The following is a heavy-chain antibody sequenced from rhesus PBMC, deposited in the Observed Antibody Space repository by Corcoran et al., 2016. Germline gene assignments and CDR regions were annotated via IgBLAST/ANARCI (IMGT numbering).Heavy chain of an antibody. CDR2: IYGNSAST. CDR1: GGSISSNY. CDR3: ARGGSTGVTNQELNGCDV. D-gene: IGHD3-34*01. J-gene: IGHJ5-1*01. V-gene: IGHV4-147*01. Sequence: QVQLQESGPGLVKPSETLSLTCAVSGGSISSNYWSWIRQSPGKGLEWIGYIYGNSASTNYNPSLKNRVTISKDTSKNQFSLKLSSVTAADTVVYDCARGGSTGVTNQELNGCDVWGPGVLVTVSS.